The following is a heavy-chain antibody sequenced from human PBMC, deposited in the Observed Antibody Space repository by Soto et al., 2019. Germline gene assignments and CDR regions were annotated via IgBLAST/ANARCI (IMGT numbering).Heavy chain of an antibody. CDR2: IYYSGST. Sequence: QLQLQESGPGLVKPSETLSLTCTVSGGSISSSSYYWGWIRQPPGKGLEWIGSIYYSGSTYYNPSLKSRDTISVDTSKSQVSLKLSSVTAADTAVYYCARPLPAPAKWFDPWGQGTLVTVAS. CDR1: GGSISSSSYY. CDR3: ARPLPAPAKWFDP. V-gene: IGHV4-39*01. J-gene: IGHJ5*02.